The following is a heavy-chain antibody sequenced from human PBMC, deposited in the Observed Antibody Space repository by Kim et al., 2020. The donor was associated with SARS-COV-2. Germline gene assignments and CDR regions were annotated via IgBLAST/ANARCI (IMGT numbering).Heavy chain of an antibody. Sequence: YSWSANYSPPLKSRVSISVDPSKNHFSRKLSSVTAADTAVYYCARRGYFDLWGRGTLVIVSS. V-gene: IGHV4-59*08. CDR2: YSWSA. J-gene: IGHJ2*01. CDR3: ARRGYFDL.